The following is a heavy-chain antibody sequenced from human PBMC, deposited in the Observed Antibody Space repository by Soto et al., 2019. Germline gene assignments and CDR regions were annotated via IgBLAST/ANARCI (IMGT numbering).Heavy chain of an antibody. Sequence: VQLQQWGAGLLKPSETLSLTCAVYGGSINGFYWSWIRQPPGKGLEWIGEINQSGTTIYRPSLESRHTISVDTSKSQITLRLTSVTAADTAVYYCGRGSNPVEYWGQGTPVTVSS. CDR2: INQSGTT. V-gene: IGHV4-34*01. CDR1: GGSINGFY. CDR3: GRGSNPVEY. J-gene: IGHJ4*02.